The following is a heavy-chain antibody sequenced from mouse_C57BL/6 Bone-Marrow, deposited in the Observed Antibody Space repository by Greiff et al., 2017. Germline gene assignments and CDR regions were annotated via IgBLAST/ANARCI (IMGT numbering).Heavy chain of an antibody. Sequence: QVQLQQSGAELVRPGTSVKVSCKASGYAFTNYLIEWVKQRPGQGLEWIGVINPGSGGTNYNEKFKGKATLTADKSSSTAYMQLSSLTSEDSAVYFCARDDYPDFDYWGQGTTLTVSS. D-gene: IGHD2-4*01. J-gene: IGHJ2*01. CDR2: INPGSGGT. V-gene: IGHV1-54*01. CDR3: ARDDYPDFDY. CDR1: GYAFTNYL.